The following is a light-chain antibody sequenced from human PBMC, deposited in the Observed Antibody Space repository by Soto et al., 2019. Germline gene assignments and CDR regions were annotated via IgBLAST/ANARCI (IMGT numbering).Light chain of an antibody. CDR3: HAYDRPLSVVI. J-gene: IGLJ2*01. CDR1: SSDIGAGYG. Sequence: QSVLTQPPSVSGAPGQRVTIYCTGSSSDIGAGYGVHWYQQLPATAPKLLIHGNTGRPSGVPDRFSASKSGTSAYLAITGLQAEDVADYYCHAYDRPLSVVIFGGGTQRTVI. CDR2: GNT. V-gene: IGLV1-40*01.